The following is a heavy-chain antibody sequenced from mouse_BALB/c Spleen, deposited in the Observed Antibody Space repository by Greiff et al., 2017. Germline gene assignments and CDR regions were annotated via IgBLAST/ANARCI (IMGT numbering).Heavy chain of an antibody. CDR3: ARSPITTCAMDY. V-gene: IGHV14-3*02. D-gene: IGHD1-2*01. CDR1: GFNIKDTY. CDR2: IDPANGNT. Sequence: EVQLQQSGAELVKPGASVKLSCTASGFNIKDTYMHWVKQRPEQGLEWIGRIDPANGNTKYDPKFQGKATITADTSSNTAYLQLSSLTSEDTAVYYCARSPITTCAMDYWGQGTSVTVSS. J-gene: IGHJ4*01.